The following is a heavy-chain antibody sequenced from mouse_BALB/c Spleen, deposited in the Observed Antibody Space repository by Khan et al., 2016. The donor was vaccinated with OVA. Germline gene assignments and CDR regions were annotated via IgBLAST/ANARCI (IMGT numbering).Heavy chain of an antibody. CDR1: GYSFTGYF. CDR3: DRKHGSDFDY. J-gene: IGHJ2*01. V-gene: IGHV1-20*02. CDR2: INPHIGET. Sequence: EVQLVESGPELVKPGASVKISCKASGYSFTGYFMNWVMQSHGKSLEWIGRINPHIGETFYNQKFKGKAILTVDESSSKVNMELRSLASEDSAVYYCDRKHGSDFDYWGQGTTLTVSS. D-gene: IGHD1-1*01.